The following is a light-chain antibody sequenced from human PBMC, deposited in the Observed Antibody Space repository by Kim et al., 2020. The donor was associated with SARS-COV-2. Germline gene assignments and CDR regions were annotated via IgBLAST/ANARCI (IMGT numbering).Light chain of an antibody. J-gene: IGLJ3*02. Sequence: NFMLTQPHSVSESPGKTVTISCTRRSGSIASNYVQWYQQRPGSAPTTVIYEDNQRPSGVPDRFSGSIDSSSNSASLTISGLKTEDEADYYCQSYDSIWAVFGGGTQLTVL. CDR3: QSYDSIWAV. CDR1: SGSIASNY. V-gene: IGLV6-57*04. CDR2: EDN.